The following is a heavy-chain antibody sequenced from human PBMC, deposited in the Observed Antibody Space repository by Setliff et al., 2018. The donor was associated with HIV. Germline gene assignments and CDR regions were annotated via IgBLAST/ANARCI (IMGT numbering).Heavy chain of an antibody. D-gene: IGHD3-22*01. CDR1: GGSISSGSYY. Sequence: NPSETLSLTCTVSGGSISSGSYYWSWIRQPAGKGLEWIGHIYTSGSTNYNPSLKSRVTIPVDTSKNQFSLKLSSVTAADTAVYYCARERRWDYYDSSGYSDFDYWGQGTLVTVSS. CDR3: ARERRWDYYDSSGYSDFDY. J-gene: IGHJ4*02. V-gene: IGHV4-61*09. CDR2: IYTSGST.